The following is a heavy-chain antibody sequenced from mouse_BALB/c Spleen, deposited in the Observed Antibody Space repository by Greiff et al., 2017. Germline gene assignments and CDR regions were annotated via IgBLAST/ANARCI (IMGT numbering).Heavy chain of an antibody. CDR2: ISSGSSTI. J-gene: IGHJ2*01. CDR1: GFTFSSFG. Sequence: EVKVEEPGGGLVQPGGSRKLSCAASGFTFSSFGMHWVRQAPEKGLEWVAYISSGSSTIYYADTVKGRFTISRDNPKNTLFLQMTILRSEDTAMYYCARSRIYGGYFDYWGQGTTLTVSA. V-gene: IGHV5-17*02. D-gene: IGHD1-1*02. CDR3: ARSRIYGGYFDY.